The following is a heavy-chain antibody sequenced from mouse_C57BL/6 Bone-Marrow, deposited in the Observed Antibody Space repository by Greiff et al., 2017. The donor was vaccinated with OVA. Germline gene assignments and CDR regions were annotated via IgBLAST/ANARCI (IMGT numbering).Heavy chain of an antibody. J-gene: IGHJ3*01. CDR3: AGSPL. Sequence: EVMLVESGGGLVQPGGSLKLSCAASGFTFSDYYMYWVRQTPEKRLEWVAYISNGGGSTYYPDTVKGRFTISRDNAKNTLYLQMRRLKSEDTAMYYCAGSPLWGQGTLVTVSA. CDR2: ISNGGGST. CDR1: GFTFSDYY. V-gene: IGHV5-12*01.